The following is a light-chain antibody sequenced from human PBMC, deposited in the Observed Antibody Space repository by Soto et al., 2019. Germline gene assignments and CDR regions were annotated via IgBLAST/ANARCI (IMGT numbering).Light chain of an antibody. CDR2: DAS. V-gene: IGKV3-11*01. CDR1: QSVSSY. CDR3: PQRRNWPPTWT. J-gene: IGKJ1*01. Sequence: EIVLTQSPATLSLSPGERATLSCRASQSVSSYLAWYQQKPGQAPRLLIYDASNRATGIPARFSGSGSGTDFTLTISSLEPEDFAVYYCPQRRNWPPTWTFGQGTKVEIK.